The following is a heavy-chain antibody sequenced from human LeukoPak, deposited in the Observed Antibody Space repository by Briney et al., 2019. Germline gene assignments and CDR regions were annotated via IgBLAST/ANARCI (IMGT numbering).Heavy chain of an antibody. V-gene: IGHV1-18*01. CDR3: ARDSCTNGVCFLGDY. CDR1: GYTFTIYG. CDR2: ISAYNGNT. J-gene: IGHJ4*02. D-gene: IGHD2-8*01. Sequence: ASVKVSCKASGYTFTIYGISWVRQAPGQGLEWMGWISAYNGNTKYAEKFQGRVTLTTDTSTSTANMELRSLRSDDTAVYYCARDSCTNGVCFLGDYWGQGTLVTVSS.